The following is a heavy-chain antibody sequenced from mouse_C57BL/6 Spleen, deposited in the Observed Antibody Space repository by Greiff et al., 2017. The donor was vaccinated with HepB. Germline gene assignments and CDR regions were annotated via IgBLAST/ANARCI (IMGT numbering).Heavy chain of an antibody. CDR1: GYTFTDYY. J-gene: IGHJ4*01. CDR2: INPNNGGT. CDR3: ATVRLRGDAMDY. D-gene: IGHD3-2*02. Sequence: EVQLQQSGPELVKPGASVKISCKASGYTFTDYYMNWVKQSHGKSLEWIGDINPNNGGTSYNQKFKGKATLTVDKSSSTAYMELRSLTSEDSAVYYCATVRLRGDAMDYWGQGTSVTVSS. V-gene: IGHV1-26*01.